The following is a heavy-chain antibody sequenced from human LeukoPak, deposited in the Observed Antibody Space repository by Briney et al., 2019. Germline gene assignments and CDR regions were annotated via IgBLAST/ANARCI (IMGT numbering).Heavy chain of an antibody. V-gene: IGHV3-48*03. CDR1: GFTFSSYE. CDR2: ISSSGSTI. J-gene: IGHJ4*02. D-gene: IGHD3-22*01. Sequence: GGSLRLSCAASGFTFSSYEMNWVRQAPGKGLEWVSYISSSGSTIYYADSVKGRFTISRDNAKNSLYLQMNSLRAEDTAVYYCARVRGLLRFYYWGQGTLVTVSS. CDR3: ARVRGLLRFYY.